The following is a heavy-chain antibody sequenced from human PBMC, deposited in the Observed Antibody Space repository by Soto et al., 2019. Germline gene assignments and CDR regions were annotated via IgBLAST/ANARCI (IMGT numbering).Heavy chain of an antibody. CDR1: GYTFSSYD. Sequence: QVQLVQSGAEVKKPGASVKVSCKASGYTFSSYDINWVRQATGQGLEWMGWMNPNSGNTGYAQKFPGRVIMTRHTAICTAYLQRSSLRSEDTAVYYCARRHVVGATPTRYWGKGTQVTVSS. CDR2: MNPNSGNT. V-gene: IGHV1-8*01. CDR3: ARRHVVGATPTRY. D-gene: IGHD1-26*01. J-gene: IGHJ4*02.